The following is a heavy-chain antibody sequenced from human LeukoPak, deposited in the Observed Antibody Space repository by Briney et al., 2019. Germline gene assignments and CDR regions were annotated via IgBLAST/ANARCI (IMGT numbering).Heavy chain of an antibody. CDR2: INHSGST. CDR1: GGSFSGYY. J-gene: IGHJ4*02. Sequence: SETLSLTCAVYGGSFSGYYWSWIRQPPGKGLEWIGEINHSGSTNYNPSLKSRVTMSVDTSKNQFSLKLSSVTAADTAVYYCARDMRSGWLPGDYWGQGTLVTVSS. CDR3: ARDMRSGWLPGDY. D-gene: IGHD6-19*01. V-gene: IGHV4-34*01.